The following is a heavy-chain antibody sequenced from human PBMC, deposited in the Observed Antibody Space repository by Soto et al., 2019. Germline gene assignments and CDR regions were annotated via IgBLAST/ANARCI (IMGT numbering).Heavy chain of an antibody. Sequence: ASVKVSCKVSGYTLTELSMHWVRQAPGKGLEWMGGFDPEDGETIYAQKFQGRVTMTEDTSTDTAYMELSSLRSEDTAVYYCATDSVFMITFGGVNPIDYPGQATLVSVSS. CDR2: FDPEDGET. CDR1: GYTLTELS. CDR3: ATDSVFMITFGGVNPIDY. J-gene: IGHJ4*02. V-gene: IGHV1-24*01. D-gene: IGHD3-16*01.